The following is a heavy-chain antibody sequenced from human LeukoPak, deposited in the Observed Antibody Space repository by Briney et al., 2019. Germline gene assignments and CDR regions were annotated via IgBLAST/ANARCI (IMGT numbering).Heavy chain of an antibody. Sequence: ASVKVSCKASGFTFTSSAMQWVRQAPGQGLEWMGIINPSGGSTSYAQKFQGRVTMTRDTSTSTVYMELSSLRSEDTAVYYCARVQGTVLYYFDYWGQGTLVTVSS. J-gene: IGHJ4*02. CDR2: INPSGGST. CDR1: GFTFTSSA. CDR3: ARVQGTVLYYFDY. D-gene: IGHD2/OR15-2a*01. V-gene: IGHV1-46*01.